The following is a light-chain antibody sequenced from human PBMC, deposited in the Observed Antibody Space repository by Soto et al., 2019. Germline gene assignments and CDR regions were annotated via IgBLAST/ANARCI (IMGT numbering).Light chain of an antibody. CDR3: QHYNSYSEA. V-gene: IGKV1-5*03. J-gene: IGKJ1*01. CDR1: QTISSW. CDR2: KAS. Sequence: DIQMTQSPSTLSGSVGDRVTITCRASQTISSWLAWYQQKPGKAPKLLIYKASTLKSGVPSRFSGSGSGTEFTLTISSLQPDDCATYYCQHYNSYSEALGQGTKVERK.